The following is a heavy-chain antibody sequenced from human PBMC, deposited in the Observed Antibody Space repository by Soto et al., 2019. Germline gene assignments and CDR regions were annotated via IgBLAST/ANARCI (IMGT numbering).Heavy chain of an antibody. CDR3: ARSPYGDDASNWFDP. CDR1: GGSFSVYY. CDR2: INHSGST. J-gene: IGHJ5*02. Sequence: SLTCAVYGGSFSVYYWSWIRQPPGKGLEWIGEINHSGSTNYNPSLKSRVTISVDTSKNQFSLKLSSVTAADTAVYYCARSPYGDDASNWFDPWGQGTLVTVSS. D-gene: IGHD4-17*01. V-gene: IGHV4-34*01.